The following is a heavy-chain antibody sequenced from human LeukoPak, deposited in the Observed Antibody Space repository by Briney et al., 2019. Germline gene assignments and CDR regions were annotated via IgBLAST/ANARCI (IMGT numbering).Heavy chain of an antibody. V-gene: IGHV1-69*13. CDR2: IIPIFGTA. D-gene: IGHD2-2*01. CDR1: GGTFSSYA. Sequence: ASVKVSCKASGGTFSSYAISWVRQAPGQGLEWMGGIIPIFGTANYAQKFQGRVTITADESTSTAYMELSSLRSEDTAVYYCAKGYCSSTSCYADGMDVWGQGTTVTVSS. J-gene: IGHJ6*02. CDR3: AKGYCSSTSCYADGMDV.